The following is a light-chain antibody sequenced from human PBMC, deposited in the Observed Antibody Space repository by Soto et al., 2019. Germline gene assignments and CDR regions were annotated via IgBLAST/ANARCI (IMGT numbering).Light chain of an antibody. J-gene: IGKJ1*01. CDR1: QSISVY. Sequence: DVPMTLSPSTLSASVGDRVIITCRASQSISVYLNWYQQKPGKAPKLLIYVASSLESGVPSRFSGSGSGTEFILTISSLQPDDFASYCCQHYGGMWTFGQGTKVDIK. CDR2: VAS. CDR3: QHYGGMWT. V-gene: IGKV1-5*01.